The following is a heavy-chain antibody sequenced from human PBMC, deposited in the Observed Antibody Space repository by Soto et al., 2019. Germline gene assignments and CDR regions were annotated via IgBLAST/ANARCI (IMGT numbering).Heavy chain of an antibody. CDR2: INRNGGST. CDR1: GFTFSSYA. Sequence: GGSLRLSCAASGFTFSSYAMHCVRQAPGKGLEYVSTINRNGGSTYYANSVKGRFTISRDNSKNTLYLQMGSLRAEDMAVYYCARGGSDYYFDYWGQGTLVTVSS. V-gene: IGHV3-64*01. D-gene: IGHD2-21*02. CDR3: ARGGSDYYFDY. J-gene: IGHJ4*02.